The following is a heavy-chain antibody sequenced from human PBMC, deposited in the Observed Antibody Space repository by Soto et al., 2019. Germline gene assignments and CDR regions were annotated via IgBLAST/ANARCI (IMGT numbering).Heavy chain of an antibody. CDR3: AKEAGDH. D-gene: IGHD3-10*01. Sequence: QVQLVQSEAEVKKPGSSVRVSCKASGDSFSKYTVNWVRQAPRQGLEWMGGIIPRFGTTNFAPTLQGRVTITADQSMNTVYMEMTSLRSDDTAVYYCAKEAGDHWGQGTLVTVSS. J-gene: IGHJ4*02. V-gene: IGHV1-69*01. CDR2: IIPRFGTT. CDR1: GDSFSKYT.